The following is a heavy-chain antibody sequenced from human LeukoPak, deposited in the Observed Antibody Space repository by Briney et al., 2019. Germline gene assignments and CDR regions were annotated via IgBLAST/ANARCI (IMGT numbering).Heavy chain of an antibody. Sequence: GGSLRLSCAASGFTFSSYAMSWVRQAPGKGLEWVSGTNWDGGRTGYADSVKGRFTISRDNAKNSLYLQMNSLRAEDTAVYYCARGGPASYYYYYYMDVWGKGTTVTVSS. D-gene: IGHD2-2*01. J-gene: IGHJ6*03. CDR3: ARGGPASYYYYYYMDV. CDR2: TNWDGGRT. V-gene: IGHV3-20*04. CDR1: GFTFSSYA.